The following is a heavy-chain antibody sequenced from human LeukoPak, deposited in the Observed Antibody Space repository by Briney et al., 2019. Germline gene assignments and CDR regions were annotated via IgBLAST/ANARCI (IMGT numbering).Heavy chain of an antibody. V-gene: IGHV3-66*01. D-gene: IGHD3-16*01. Sequence: PGGSLRLSCAASGFTVSSKYMSWVRQAPGKGLEWVSFIYSGERTYYAESVKGRFTIYRDSSNNTLYLQISSLGAEVTSGDYGARDSVGATWADYWGQGTLVTVSS. J-gene: IGHJ4*02. CDR3: ARDSVGATWADY. CDR1: GFTVSSKY. CDR2: IYSGERT.